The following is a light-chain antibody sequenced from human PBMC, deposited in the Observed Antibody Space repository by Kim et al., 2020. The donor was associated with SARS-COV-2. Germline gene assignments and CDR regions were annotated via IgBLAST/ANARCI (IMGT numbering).Light chain of an antibody. CDR2: DAS. V-gene: IGKV3-15*01. J-gene: IGKJ1*01. CDR1: QSISSH. CDR3: QQYDDFPPST. Sequence: SPGERATLSCRTSQSISSHLAWYQQKPGQAPRLLIYDASTRATGIPDRFSGSGSETEFTLTISSLQSEDFAVYFCQQYDDFPPSTFGQGTKVDIK.